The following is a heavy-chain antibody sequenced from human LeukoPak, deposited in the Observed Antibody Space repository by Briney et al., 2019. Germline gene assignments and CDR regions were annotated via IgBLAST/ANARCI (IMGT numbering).Heavy chain of an antibody. D-gene: IGHD1-26*01. V-gene: IGHV4-59*08. CDR3: ARRRDIVGASFDS. CDR2: IYYSGST. J-gene: IGHJ4*02. CDR1: GGSISSYY. Sequence: SETLSLTCTVSGGSISSYYWSWIRQPPGKGLEWIGYIYYSGSTNYNPSLKSRVTISVDTSKNQFSLKLSSVTAADTAVYYCARRRDIVGASFDSWGQGTLVTVSS.